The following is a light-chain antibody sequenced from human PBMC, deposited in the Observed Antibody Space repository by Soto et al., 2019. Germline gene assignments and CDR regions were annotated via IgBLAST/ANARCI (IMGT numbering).Light chain of an antibody. CDR2: GAS. J-gene: IGKJ2*01. CDR3: QQYGSPPYT. Sequence: EIVLTQSPGTLSLSSGERATLSCRASQIVISSYLSWFQQKPGQAPRLLIYGASSRATGIPDRFSGSGSGTDFTLTISRLEPEDFAVYYCQQYGSPPYTFGQGTKLEIK. V-gene: IGKV3-20*01. CDR1: QIVISSY.